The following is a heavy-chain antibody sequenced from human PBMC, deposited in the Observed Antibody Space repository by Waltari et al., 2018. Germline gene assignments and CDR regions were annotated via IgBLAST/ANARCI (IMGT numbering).Heavy chain of an antibody. Sequence: QVQLQQWGAGLLKPSETLSLTCAVYGGSFSGYSWSWIRQPPGKGLEWIGEINHSGSTNDNPSLKSRVTIAVDTSKNQFSLKLSSVTAADTAVYYCARSPGPIDYWGQGTLVTVSS. CDR3: ARSPGPIDY. CDR2: INHSGST. D-gene: IGHD3-10*01. V-gene: IGHV4-34*01. J-gene: IGHJ4*02. CDR1: GGSFSGYS.